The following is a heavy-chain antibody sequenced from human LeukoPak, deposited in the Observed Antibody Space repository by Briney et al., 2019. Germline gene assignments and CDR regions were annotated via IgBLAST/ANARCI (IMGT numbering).Heavy chain of an antibody. D-gene: IGHD1-14*01. CDR3: ADHVGPYYFDY. Sequence: GGSLRLSCVGSGFTFGDFAMSWLRQAPGKGLEWVSAISGSGGSTYYADSVKGRFTISRDNSKNTLYLQMNSLRAEDTAVYYCADHVGPYYFDYWGQGTLVTVSS. J-gene: IGHJ4*02. V-gene: IGHV3-23*01. CDR2: ISGSGGST. CDR1: GFTFGDFA.